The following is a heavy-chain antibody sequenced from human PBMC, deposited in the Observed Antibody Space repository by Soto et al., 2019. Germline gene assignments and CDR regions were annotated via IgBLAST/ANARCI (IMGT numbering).Heavy chain of an antibody. J-gene: IGHJ4*02. CDR1: GYTLTELS. CDR3: AGYVWGSYRYPYYFDY. Sequence: QVQLVQSGAEVKKPGASVKVSCKVSGYTLTELSMHWVRQAPGKGLEWMGGFDPEDGETIYAQKFQGRVTMTEDTSTYTAYMELSSLRSEDTAVYYCAGYVWGSYRYPYYFDYWGQGTLVTVSS. CDR2: FDPEDGET. V-gene: IGHV1-24*01. D-gene: IGHD3-16*02.